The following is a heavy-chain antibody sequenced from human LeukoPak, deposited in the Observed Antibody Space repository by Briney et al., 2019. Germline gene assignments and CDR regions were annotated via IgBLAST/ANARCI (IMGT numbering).Heavy chain of an antibody. D-gene: IGHD2-2*01. CDR1: GYSISSGYY. V-gene: IGHV4-38-2*01. CDR2: IYHSGST. J-gene: IGHJ4*02. Sequence: PSETLSLTCAVSGYSISSGYYWGWIRQPPGKGLEWIGSIYHSGSTYYSPSLKSRVTISVDTSKNQFSLKLSSVTAADTAVYYCARSSTSCYVDYWGQGTLVTVSS. CDR3: ARSSTSCYVDY.